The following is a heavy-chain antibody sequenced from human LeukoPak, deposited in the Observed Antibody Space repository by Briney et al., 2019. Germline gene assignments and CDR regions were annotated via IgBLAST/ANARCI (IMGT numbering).Heavy chain of an antibody. D-gene: IGHD3-22*01. Sequence: SETLSLTCAVYGGSFSGYYWSWIRQPPGKGLEWIGEINHSGSTNYNPSLKSRVTISVDTSKNQFSLKLGSVTAADTAVYYCARAGYYYDSSRPLDYWGQGTLVTVSS. J-gene: IGHJ4*02. CDR2: INHSGST. CDR1: GGSFSGYY. V-gene: IGHV4-34*01. CDR3: ARAGYYYDSSRPLDY.